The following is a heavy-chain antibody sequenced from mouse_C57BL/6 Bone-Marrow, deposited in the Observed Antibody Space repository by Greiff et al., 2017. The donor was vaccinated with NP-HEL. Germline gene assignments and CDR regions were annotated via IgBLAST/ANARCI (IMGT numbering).Heavy chain of an antibody. J-gene: IGHJ4*01. CDR3: VRPLGAMDY. CDR1: GFSFNTYA. CDR2: IRSKSNNYAT. Sequence: DAGGGLVQPKGSLKLSCAASGFSFNTYAMNWVRQAPGKGLEWVARIRSKSNNYATYYADSVKDRFTISRADSESMLYLQMNNLKTEDTAMYYCVRPLGAMDYWGQGTSVTVSS. D-gene: IGHD3-1*01. V-gene: IGHV10-1*01.